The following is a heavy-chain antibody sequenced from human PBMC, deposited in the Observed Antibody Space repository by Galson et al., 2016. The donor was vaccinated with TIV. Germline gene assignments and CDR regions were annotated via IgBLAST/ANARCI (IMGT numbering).Heavy chain of an antibody. J-gene: IGHJ6*02. CDR1: GFTFDDYA. CDR3: AKVPSSGFSYYYGIDV. Sequence: SLRLSCAASGFTFDDYAMHWVRQPPGKGLEWVSSINWHGNSVVYADSVKGRFTISRDNGKTSLYLQMNSLRPEDTAVYYCAKVPSSGFSYYYGIDVWGQGTTVTVS. CDR2: INWHGNSV. D-gene: IGHD3-22*01. V-gene: IGHV3-9*01.